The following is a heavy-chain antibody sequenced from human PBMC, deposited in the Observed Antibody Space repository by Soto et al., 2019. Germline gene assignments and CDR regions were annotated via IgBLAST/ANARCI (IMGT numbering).Heavy chain of an antibody. CDR2: IYYGGST. CDR1: GGSMSSGDYS. Sequence: QLQLQESGSGLVKPSQTLSLTCAVSGGSMSSGDYSWNWIRQPPGKGLEWIGYIYYGGSTYNNPSLQSRDTKSQDRSRNQFSLKLNSVTAADTAVYYCARVRREYDNSGPVDYWGQGTLVTVSS. CDR3: ARVRREYDNSGPVDY. D-gene: IGHD3-22*01. J-gene: IGHJ4*02. V-gene: IGHV4-30-2*01.